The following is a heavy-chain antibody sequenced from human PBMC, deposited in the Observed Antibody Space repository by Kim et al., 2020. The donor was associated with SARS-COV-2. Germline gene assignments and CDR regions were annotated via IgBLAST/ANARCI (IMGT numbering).Heavy chain of an antibody. V-gene: IGHV3-23*01. CDR2: IRENGGST. D-gene: IGHD6-13*01. J-gene: IGHJ4*02. Sequence: GGSLRLSCAASGFTFSTYAMSWVRQAPGKGLEWVSGIRENGGSTYYADSVKGRFTISRDNSKSTLYLQMNSLRAEDTGVYYCAKDRRSSCYGSFDYWGQGTLVTVSS. CDR1: GFTFSTYA. CDR3: AKDRRSSCYGSFDY.